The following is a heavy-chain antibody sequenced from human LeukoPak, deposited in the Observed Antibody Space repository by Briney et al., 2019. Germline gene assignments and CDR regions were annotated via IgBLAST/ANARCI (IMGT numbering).Heavy chain of an antibody. J-gene: IGHJ4*02. CDR1: GFTFSNYW. Sequence: GGSLRLSCAASGFTFSNYWMHWVRQGPGKGLVWVSRINSDGRLTSYADSVKGRFTISRDNAKNTLYLQMNSLRAEDTAVYYCARDLRTPSDTNIAIDYWGQGTLVTVSS. CDR2: INSDGRLT. CDR3: ARDLRTPSDTNIAIDY. D-gene: IGHD4-23*01. V-gene: IGHV3-74*01.